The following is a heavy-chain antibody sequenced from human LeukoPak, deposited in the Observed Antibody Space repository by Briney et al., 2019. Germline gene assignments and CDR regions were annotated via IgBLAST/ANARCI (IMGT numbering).Heavy chain of an antibody. CDR2: ISAYNGNT. V-gene: IGHV1-18*01. D-gene: IGHD4-17*01. CDR1: GYTFTIYG. CDR3: ARADGDYPGDYFDY. J-gene: IGHJ4*02. Sequence: AASVTVSCTASGYTFTIYGISWVRQAPGQGLEWMGWISAYNGNTNYAQKLQSRVTITTDTSTSTAYMELRSLRSDDTAVYYCARADGDYPGDYFDYWGQGTLVTVSS.